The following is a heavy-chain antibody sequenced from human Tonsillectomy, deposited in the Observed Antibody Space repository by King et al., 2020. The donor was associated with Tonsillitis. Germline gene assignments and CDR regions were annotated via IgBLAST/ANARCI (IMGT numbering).Heavy chain of an antibody. D-gene: IGHD2-21*02. CDR2: IYPGDSDT. CDR1: GYSFTSYW. V-gene: IGHV5-51*01. J-gene: IGHJ4*02. CDR3: ARPRHCGGDCYSHYYFDY. Sequence: QLVQSGAEVKKPGESLKISCKGSGYSFTSYWIGWVRQMPGKGLEWMGIIYPGDSDTRYSPSFQGQVTISAEKSISTAYLPWSSLKASDTAMYYCARPRHCGGDCYSHYYFDYWGQGTLVTVSS.